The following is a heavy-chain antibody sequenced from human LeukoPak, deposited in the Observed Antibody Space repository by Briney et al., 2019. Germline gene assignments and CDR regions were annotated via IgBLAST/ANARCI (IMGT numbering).Heavy chain of an antibody. D-gene: IGHD2-2*01. CDR3: ARRDCSTFSCYSFDY. V-gene: IGHV3-73*01. CDR2: IKPKADNGAT. Sequence: PGGSLRLSCAVSGFTFSSYTMNWVRQPPGKGLEWVGRIKPKADNGATAYAASVRGRFTISRDDSKNTAYLQMNSLKTEDTAVYYCARRDCSTFSCYSFDYGGQGILVTVSS. J-gene: IGHJ4*02. CDR1: GFTFSSYT.